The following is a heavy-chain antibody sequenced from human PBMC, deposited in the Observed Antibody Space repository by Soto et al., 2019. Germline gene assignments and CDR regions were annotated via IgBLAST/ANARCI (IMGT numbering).Heavy chain of an antibody. Sequence: QVQLVESGGGVVQPGRSLRLSCAASGFTFSSYGLHWVRQAPGKGLEWVAVIWYDGSNKYYADSVKGRFTISRDNSKNTLYLQMNSLRAEDTAVYYCARDVDSSSSFDYWGQGTLVTVSS. V-gene: IGHV3-33*01. CDR1: GFTFSSYG. CDR3: ARDVDSSSSFDY. CDR2: IWYDGSNK. D-gene: IGHD6-6*01. J-gene: IGHJ4*02.